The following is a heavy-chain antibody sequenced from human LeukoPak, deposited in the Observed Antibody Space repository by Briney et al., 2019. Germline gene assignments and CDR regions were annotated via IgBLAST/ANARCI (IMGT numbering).Heavy chain of an antibody. CDR3: ATGYSSYCSGGSCYSKHYYFDY. J-gene: IGHJ4*02. Sequence: ASVKVSCKVSGYTLTELSMHWVRQAPGKGLEWMGGFDPEDGKTIYAQKFQGRVTMTEDTSTDTAYMELSSLRSEDTAVYYCATGYSSYCSGGSCYSKHYYFDYWGQGTLVPVSS. D-gene: IGHD2-15*01. CDR2: FDPEDGKT. CDR1: GYTLTELS. V-gene: IGHV1-24*01.